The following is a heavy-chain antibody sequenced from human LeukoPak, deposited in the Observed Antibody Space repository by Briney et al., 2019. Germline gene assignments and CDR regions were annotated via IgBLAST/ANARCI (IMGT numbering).Heavy chain of an antibody. CDR2: IIPIFDTT. Sequence: SVRVSCKASGGTFCSHAISWVRQAPGQGLEWIGGIIPIFDTTIYGKEFQGRVTTTADGSTSTAYMELSSLRSEDTAVYYCARFGEAAARLHPYYYYGMDVWGQGTTVTVSS. CDR3: ARFGEAAARLHPYYYYGMDV. D-gene: IGHD6-13*01. CDR1: GGTFCSHA. V-gene: IGHV1-69*13. J-gene: IGHJ6*02.